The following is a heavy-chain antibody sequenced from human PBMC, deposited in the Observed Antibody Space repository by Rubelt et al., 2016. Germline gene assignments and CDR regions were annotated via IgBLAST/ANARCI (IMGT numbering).Heavy chain of an antibody. CDR3: ARVLASTGQNFDY. CDR2: ISSSSSTI. V-gene: IGHV3-48*04. CDR1: GFTFSSYS. J-gene: IGHJ4*02. D-gene: IGHD1-14*01. Sequence: EVQLVESGGGLVQPGGSLRLSCAASGFTFSSYSMNWVRQAPGKGLEWVSYISSSSSTIYYADSVKGRFTISRDNAKNSLYLQMNSLRAEDTAVYYCARVLASTGQNFDYWGQGTLVTVSS.